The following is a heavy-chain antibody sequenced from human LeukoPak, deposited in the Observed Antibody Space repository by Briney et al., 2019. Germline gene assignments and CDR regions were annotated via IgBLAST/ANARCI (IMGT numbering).Heavy chain of an antibody. CDR3: ARGGKATFDY. Sequence: GGSLRLSCAASGFTFSSYSMNWVRQAPGKGLEWVSSISSSSSYIYYADSVKGRFTISRDNAKNSLWLQMNSLRAEDTAVYYCARGGKATFDYWGQGTLVTVSS. D-gene: IGHD3-16*01. CDR1: GFTFSSYS. CDR2: ISSSSSYI. J-gene: IGHJ4*02. V-gene: IGHV3-21*01.